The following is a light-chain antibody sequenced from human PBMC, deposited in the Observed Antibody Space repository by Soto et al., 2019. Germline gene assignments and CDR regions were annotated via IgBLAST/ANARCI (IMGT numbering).Light chain of an antibody. CDR3: QQYDISPWT. CDR1: QSISSNF. Sequence: IVMTQSPDTLSVSPGERATLSCRSSQSISSNFLAWYQQKPGQPPRLIIYDSSTRATGFPDRFSGSGSGTDCTLTIIRLEPEDVAVYYCQQYDISPWTLGQGTKVDIK. J-gene: IGKJ1*01. V-gene: IGKV3-20*01. CDR2: DSS.